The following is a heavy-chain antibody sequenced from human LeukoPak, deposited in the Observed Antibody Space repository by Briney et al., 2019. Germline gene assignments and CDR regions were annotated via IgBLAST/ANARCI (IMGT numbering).Heavy chain of an antibody. CDR2: IDPSDSYT. J-gene: IGHJ5*02. CDR1: GYSFTSYW. CDR3: ARHPGYCSSTSCYSWFDP. Sequence: PGESLKISCKGSGYSFTSYWISWVRQMPGKGLEWMGRIDPSDSYTNYSPSFQGHVTISADKSISTAYPQWSSLKASDTAMYYCARHPGYCSSTSCYSWFDPWGQGTLVTVSS. V-gene: IGHV5-10-1*01. D-gene: IGHD2-2*01.